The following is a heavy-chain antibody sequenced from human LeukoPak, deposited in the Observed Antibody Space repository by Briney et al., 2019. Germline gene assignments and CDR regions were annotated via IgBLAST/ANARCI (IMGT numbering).Heavy chain of an antibody. CDR2: MSPNSGNT. Sequence: ASVKVSCKASGYTFTTYEIYWVRQATGQGLGWVGWMSPNSGNTVYAQKFQGRVTITRNISISTVYLELSSLRSEDTAVYYCTTSPVPGIDYWGQGIQVTVSS. D-gene: IGHD6-19*01. J-gene: IGHJ4*02. CDR3: TTSPVPGIDY. V-gene: IGHV1-8*03. CDR1: GYTFTTYE.